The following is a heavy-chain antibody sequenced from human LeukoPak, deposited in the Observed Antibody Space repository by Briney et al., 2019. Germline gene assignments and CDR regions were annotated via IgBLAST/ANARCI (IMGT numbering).Heavy chain of an antibody. CDR1: GGSISSSSYY. CDR3: ARAPSYYYGSGTKGWFDP. CDR2: IYYSGST. V-gene: IGHV4-39*07. J-gene: IGHJ5*02. Sequence: SETLSLTCTVSGGSISSSSYYWGWIRQPPGKGLEWIGSIYYSGSTYYNPSLKSRVTISVDTSKILFSLKLNSVTAADTAVYYCARAPSYYYGSGTKGWFDPWGQGTLVTVSS. D-gene: IGHD3-10*01.